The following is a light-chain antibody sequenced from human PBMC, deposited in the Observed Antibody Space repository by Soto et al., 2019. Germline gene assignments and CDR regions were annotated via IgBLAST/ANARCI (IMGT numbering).Light chain of an antibody. CDR2: DVS. Sequence: QSALTQPRSVSGSPGQSVTISCTGTSSDVGGYNYVSWYQQHPGKAPKLMIYDVSKRPSGVPDRLSGSKSGNTASLTISGLQAEDEADYYCCSYAGSYTFEKVFGGGTKVTV. CDR3: CSYAGSYTFEKV. J-gene: IGLJ3*02. V-gene: IGLV2-11*01. CDR1: SSDVGGYNY.